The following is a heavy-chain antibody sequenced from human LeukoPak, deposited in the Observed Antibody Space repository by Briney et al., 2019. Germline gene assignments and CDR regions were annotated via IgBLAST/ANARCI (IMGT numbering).Heavy chain of an antibody. V-gene: IGHV1-69*05. J-gene: IGHJ6*03. D-gene: IGHD3-9*01. CDR2: IIPIFGTA. CDR3: ARERPVMILTGYLHHYYYMDV. CDR1: GGTFSSYA. Sequence: GASVKVSCKASGGTFSSYAISWVRQAPGQGLEWMGRIIPIFGTANYAQKFQGRATITTDESTGTAYMELSSLRSEDTAVYYCARERPVMILTGYLHHYYYMDVWGKGTTVTVSS.